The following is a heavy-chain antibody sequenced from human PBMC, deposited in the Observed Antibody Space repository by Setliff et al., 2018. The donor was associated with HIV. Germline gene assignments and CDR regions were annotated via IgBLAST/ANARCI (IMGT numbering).Heavy chain of an antibody. D-gene: IGHD3-10*01. CDR2: VYASAYS. J-gene: IGHJ2*01. CDR3: ARDRVTRSNYCGSGSPWYFDF. V-gene: IGHV4-4*07. CDR1: GDSIGDYY. Sequence: SETLSLTCTVSGDSIGDYYWNWIRQPAGKGLEWIGRVYASAYSNYNPSLKSRVTMSVDTSQNQFSLKLRSVNAADTAVYYCARDRVTRSNYCGSGSPWYFDFWGRGILVTVSA.